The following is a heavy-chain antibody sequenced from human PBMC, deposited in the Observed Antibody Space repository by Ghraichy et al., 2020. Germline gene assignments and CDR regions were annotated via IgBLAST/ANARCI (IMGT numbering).Heavy chain of an antibody. CDR1: GYTFTSYG. CDR2: ISAYNGNT. Sequence: ASVKVSCKASGYTFTSYGISWVRQAPGQGLEWMGWISAYNGNTNYAQKLQGRVTMTTDTSTSTAYMELRSLRSDDTAVYYCARAGDIVVVPAARRGYGWFDPWGQGTLVTVSS. CDR3: ARAGDIVVVPAARRGYGWFDP. D-gene: IGHD2-2*01. V-gene: IGHV1-18*01. J-gene: IGHJ5*02.